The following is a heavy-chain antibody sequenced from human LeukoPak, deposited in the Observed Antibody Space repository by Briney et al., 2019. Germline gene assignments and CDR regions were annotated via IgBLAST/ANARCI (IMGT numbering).Heavy chain of an antibody. CDR3: ATHTYSSSTFDY. J-gene: IGHJ4*02. V-gene: IGHV1-8*01. Sequence: ASVKVSCKASGYTFTSYDINWVRQATGQGLEWMEWMNPNSGNTGYAQKFQGRVTMTRNTSISTAYMELSSLRSEDTAVYYCATHTYSSSTFDYWGQGTLVTVSS. CDR2: MNPNSGNT. CDR1: GYTFTSYD. D-gene: IGHD6-13*01.